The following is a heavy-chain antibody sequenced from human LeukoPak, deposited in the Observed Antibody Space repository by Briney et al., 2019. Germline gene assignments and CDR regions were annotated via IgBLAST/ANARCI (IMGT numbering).Heavy chain of an antibody. CDR2: IYHGGSP. D-gene: IGHD3-22*01. J-gene: IGHJ5*02. Sequence: MPSETLSLTCTVSGYFISSGYYWGWIRQPPGKGLEWIGSIYHGGSPYYNPSLKSRVTISVDTSMNRFSLKLNSVTAADTAVYYCARDLYYYDSSAYPPTWFDPWGQGILVTVSS. CDR1: GYFISSGYY. CDR3: ARDLYYYDSSAYPPTWFDP. V-gene: IGHV4-38-2*02.